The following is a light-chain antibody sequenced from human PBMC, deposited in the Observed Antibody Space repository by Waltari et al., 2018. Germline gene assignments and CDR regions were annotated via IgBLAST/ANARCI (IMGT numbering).Light chain of an antibody. Sequence: QSALTQPPSASGSPGQSVTISCTGPSRDVGGYNSVSWYQQHPGNAPKLMIYEVTKRPSGVPDRFSGSKSGNTASLIVSGLQAEDEADYHCSSYADSDNLVFGGGTKLTVL. CDR1: SRDVGGYNS. V-gene: IGLV2-8*01. CDR2: EVT. J-gene: IGLJ3*02. CDR3: SSYADSDNLV.